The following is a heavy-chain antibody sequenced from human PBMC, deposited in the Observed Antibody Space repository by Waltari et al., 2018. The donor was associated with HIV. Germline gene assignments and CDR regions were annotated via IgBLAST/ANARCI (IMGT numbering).Heavy chain of an antibody. Sequence: EVQLVESGGGLVQPGGSLRLSCAASGFTFSSSWMSWVRQAPGKGLEWGANIKQDGSEKYYVDSVKGRFTISRDNAKNSLYLQMNSLRAEDTAVYYCASRYYDSSEDYWGQGTLVTVSS. D-gene: IGHD3-22*01. CDR3: ASRYYDSSEDY. J-gene: IGHJ4*02. CDR2: IKQDGSEK. V-gene: IGHV3-7*01. CDR1: GFTFSSSW.